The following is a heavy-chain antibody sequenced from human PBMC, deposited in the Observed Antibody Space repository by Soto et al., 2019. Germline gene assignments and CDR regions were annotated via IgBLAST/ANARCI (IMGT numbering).Heavy chain of an antibody. J-gene: IGHJ5*02. D-gene: IGHD2-15*01. Sequence: ASVKVSCKASGYTFTSYDINWVRQATGQGLEWMGWMNPNSGNTGYAQKFQGRVTMTRNTSISTAYMELSSPRSEDTAVYYCARGWVDGNWFDPWGQGTLVTVSS. CDR3: ARGWVDGNWFDP. V-gene: IGHV1-8*01. CDR2: MNPNSGNT. CDR1: GYTFTSYD.